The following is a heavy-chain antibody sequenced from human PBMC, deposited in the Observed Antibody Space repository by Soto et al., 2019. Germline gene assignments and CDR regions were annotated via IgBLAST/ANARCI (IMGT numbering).Heavy chain of an antibody. J-gene: IGHJ5*02. D-gene: IGHD1-1*01. V-gene: IGHV4-30-2*01. CDR3: ARGGALRTNAHVPLDP. CDR1: GVSITSWSYS. CDR2: IHVSGYT. Sequence: QLQLQESGSGLVKPSQTLSLTCTVSGVSITSWSYSWSWIRQAPGKVLEWIGNIHVSGYTSFNPSLKGRVSMSVPTSKNQFAPELMSVTVADTAVYYCARGGALRTNAHVPLDPWGRGSLVTVSS.